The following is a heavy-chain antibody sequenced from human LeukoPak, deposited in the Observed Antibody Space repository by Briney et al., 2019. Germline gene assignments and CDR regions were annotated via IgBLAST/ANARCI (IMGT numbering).Heavy chain of an antibody. Sequence: KPSETLSLTCTVSGGSINNYYWSWIRQPAGKGLEWIGRIYTRGSTNYNPSLKNRVTMSVDTSKNQFSLKLSSVTAADTAVYYCARGRYCSADICSGGDAFDIWGQGTMVSVSS. J-gene: IGHJ3*02. CDR2: IYTRGST. CDR3: ARGRYCSADICSGGDAFDI. V-gene: IGHV4-4*07. CDR1: GGSINNYY. D-gene: IGHD2-15*01.